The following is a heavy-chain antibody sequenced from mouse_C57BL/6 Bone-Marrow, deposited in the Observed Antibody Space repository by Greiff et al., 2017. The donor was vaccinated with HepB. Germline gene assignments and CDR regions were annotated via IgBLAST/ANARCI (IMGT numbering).Heavy chain of an antibody. CDR1: GYTFTNYW. Sequence: VQLQESGAELVRPGTSVKMSCKASGYTFTNYWIGWAKQRPGHGLEWIGDIYPGGGYTNYNEKFKGKATLTADKSSSTAYMQFSSLTSEDSAIYYCARILNYYGSSLVLYYFDYWGQGTLSQSPQ. V-gene: IGHV1-63*01. CDR3: ARILNYYGSSLVLYYFDY. CDR2: IYPGGGYT. D-gene: IGHD1-1*01. J-gene: IGHJ2*01.